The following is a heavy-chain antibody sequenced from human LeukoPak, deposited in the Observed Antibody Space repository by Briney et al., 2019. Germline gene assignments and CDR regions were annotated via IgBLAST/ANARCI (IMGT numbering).Heavy chain of an antibody. V-gene: IGHV3-7*01. Sequence: PGGSLRLSCVASGLTFSGQWLNWVRQAPGQGLEWVANIKHDGREKYYVDSVKGRFTISRDDGQNSLSLHMNSVRAEDTAVYYCARGGRSGYDFVGWGQGTLVTVSS. D-gene: IGHD5-12*01. CDR3: ARGGRSGYDFVG. CDR2: IKHDGREK. J-gene: IGHJ4*02. CDR1: GLTFSGQW.